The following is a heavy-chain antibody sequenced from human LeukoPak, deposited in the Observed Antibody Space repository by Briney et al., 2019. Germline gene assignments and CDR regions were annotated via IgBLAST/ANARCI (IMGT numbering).Heavy chain of an antibody. Sequence: SETLSLTCTVSGGSISNYYWSWIRQPPGKGLEWIGYIYYSGSTNYNPSLKSRVTIAVDTSKNQFSLKLSSVTAADTAVYYCAREVDDYGDSYFDLWGRGTLVTVSS. V-gene: IGHV4-59*01. CDR2: IYYSGST. D-gene: IGHD4-17*01. CDR3: AREVDDYGDSYFDL. CDR1: GGSISNYY. J-gene: IGHJ2*01.